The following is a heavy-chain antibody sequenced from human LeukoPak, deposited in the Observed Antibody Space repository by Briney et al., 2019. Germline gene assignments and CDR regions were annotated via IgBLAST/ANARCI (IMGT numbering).Heavy chain of an antibody. CDR2: ISGGGGST. V-gene: IGHV3-23*01. J-gene: IGHJ4*02. CDR1: GFTFTSYS. Sequence: GGSLRLSWAASGFTFTSYSINWFPQAPGKGLEWVSIISGGGGSTYYADSVKGRFTISRDNSKNTLYLQVNSLRAEDTAVYYCAKGGKWDVTPFDYWGQGTLVTVSS. CDR3: AKGGKWDVTPFDY. D-gene: IGHD1-26*01.